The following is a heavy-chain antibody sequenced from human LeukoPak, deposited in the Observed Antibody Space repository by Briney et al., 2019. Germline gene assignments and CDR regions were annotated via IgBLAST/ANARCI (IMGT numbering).Heavy chain of an antibody. V-gene: IGHV4-39*07. Sequence: SETLSLTCTVSGGSISSYYWGWVRQPPGKALEWIGNIFYTGSTYYSPSLKSRVTISLDTSRNQFSLRLNSVTAADTAVYYCAKSNGYGLIDIWGQGTLVTVSS. CDR2: IFYTGST. D-gene: IGHD3-10*01. CDR1: GGSISSYY. J-gene: IGHJ4*02. CDR3: AKSNGYGLIDI.